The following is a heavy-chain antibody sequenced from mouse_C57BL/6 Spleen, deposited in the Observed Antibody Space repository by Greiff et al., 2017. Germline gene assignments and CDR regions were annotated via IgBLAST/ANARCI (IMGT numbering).Heavy chain of an antibody. V-gene: IGHV1-55*01. D-gene: IGHD1-1*01. CDR1: GYTFTSYW. Sequence: QVQLKQPGAELVKPGASVKMSCKASGYTFTSYWITWVKQRPGQGLEWIGDIYPGSGSTNYNEKFKSKATLTVDTSSSTAYRQLSSLTSENSAVYYCAWDYYGPLTRVDYWGQGTTLTVSS. CDR2: IYPGSGST. CDR3: AWDYYGPLTRVDY. J-gene: IGHJ2*01.